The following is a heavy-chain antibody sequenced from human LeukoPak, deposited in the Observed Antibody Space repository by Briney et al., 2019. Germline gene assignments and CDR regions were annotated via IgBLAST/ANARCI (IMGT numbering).Heavy chain of an antibody. V-gene: IGHV1-8*01. D-gene: IGHD1-14*01. CDR3: ARGGIFSYYYGMDV. J-gene: IGHJ6*02. CDR1: GYTFTSYD. CDR2: MNPNSGNT. Sequence: ASVKVSCKASGYTFTSYDINWVRQATGQGLEWMGWMNPNSGNTGYAQKFQGRVTMTRNTSISTAYMELSSLRSEDTAVYYCARGGIFSYYYGMDVWGQGTTVTVSS.